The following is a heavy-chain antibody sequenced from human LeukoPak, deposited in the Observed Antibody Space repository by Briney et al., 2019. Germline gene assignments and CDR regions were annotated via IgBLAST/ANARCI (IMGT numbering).Heavy chain of an antibody. CDR1: GYTFTSYD. D-gene: IGHD4/OR15-4a*01. Sequence: GASVKVSCKTSGYTFTSYDINWVRQANGQGLEWMGWMNPKSGNTGYAQKFQGRVTMTRNTSISTAYMELSSLRSEDTAVYYCATGPNYSAYVDYWGQGTLVTVSS. CDR2: MNPKSGNT. J-gene: IGHJ4*02. V-gene: IGHV1-8*01. CDR3: ATGPNYSAYVDY.